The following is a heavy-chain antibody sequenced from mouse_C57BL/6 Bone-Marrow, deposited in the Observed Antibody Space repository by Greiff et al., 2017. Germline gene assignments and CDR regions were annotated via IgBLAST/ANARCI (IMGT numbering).Heavy chain of an antibody. J-gene: IGHJ4*01. D-gene: IGHD2-10*02. V-gene: IGHV1-80*01. CDR1: GYAFSSYW. CDR3: AYLPVCYYYAMDN. CDR2: IYPGDGDT. Sequence: QVQLQQSGAELVKPGASVKISCKASGYAFSSYWMNWVKQRPGKGLEWIGQIYPGDGDTNYNGKFKGKATLTADKSSSTAYMQLRSLTSEDSAVYFCAYLPVCYYYAMDNGGQGTSVTVSS.